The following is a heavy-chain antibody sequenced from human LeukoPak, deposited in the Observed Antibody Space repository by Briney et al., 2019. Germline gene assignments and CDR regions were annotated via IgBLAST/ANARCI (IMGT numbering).Heavy chain of an antibody. CDR2: INHSGST. Sequence: SETLSLTCAVYGGSFSGYYWSWIRQPPGKGLEWIGEINHSGSTNYNPSLKSRVTISVDTSKNQFSLKLSSVTAADTAVYYCARGHHGYPLDSWGQGTLVTVSS. CDR1: GGSFSGYY. CDR3: ARGHHGYPLDS. V-gene: IGHV4-34*01. D-gene: IGHD6-13*01. J-gene: IGHJ4*02.